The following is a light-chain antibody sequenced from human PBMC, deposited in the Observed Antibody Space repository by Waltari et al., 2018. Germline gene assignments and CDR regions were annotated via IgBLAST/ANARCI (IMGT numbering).Light chain of an antibody. CDR2: DVS. Sequence: QSALTQPRSVSGSPGQSVTISCAGTSSDVGRYNYVSWYQQPPGKAPKLMIYDVSNRPSGAPVRSSRSKSGNTASLTSSGLQAEDEADYYCCSYAGSYSRVFGGGTQLTVL. V-gene: IGLV2-11*01. CDR3: CSYAGSYSRV. CDR1: SSDVGRYNY. J-gene: IGLJ3*02.